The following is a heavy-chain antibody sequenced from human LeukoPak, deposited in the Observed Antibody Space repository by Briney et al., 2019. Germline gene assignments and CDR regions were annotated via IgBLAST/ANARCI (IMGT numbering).Heavy chain of an antibody. Sequence: GGSLRLSCAASGFTFSSYEMNWVRQAPGKGLEWVSYISSSGSTTYYADSGKGRFTISRDNAKNSLYLQMNSLRAEDTAVYYCARPSVAGTYGYYYGMDVWGKGTTVTVTS. CDR2: ISSSGSTT. D-gene: IGHD6-19*01. J-gene: IGHJ6*04. V-gene: IGHV3-48*03. CDR3: ARPSVAGTYGYYYGMDV. CDR1: GFTFSSYE.